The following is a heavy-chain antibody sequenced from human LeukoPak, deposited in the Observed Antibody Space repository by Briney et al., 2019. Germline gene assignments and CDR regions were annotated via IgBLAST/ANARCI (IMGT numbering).Heavy chain of an antibody. J-gene: IGHJ4*02. V-gene: IGHV4-34*01. CDR3: ARGRWFQLFDY. D-gene: IGHD4-23*01. Sequence: SETLSLTCAVYGGSFSGYYWSWIRQPPGKGLEWIGEINHSGSTNYNPSLKSRVTIPVDTSKNQFSLKLSSVTAADTAVYYCARGRWFQLFDYWGQGTLVTVSS. CDR1: GGSFSGYY. CDR2: INHSGST.